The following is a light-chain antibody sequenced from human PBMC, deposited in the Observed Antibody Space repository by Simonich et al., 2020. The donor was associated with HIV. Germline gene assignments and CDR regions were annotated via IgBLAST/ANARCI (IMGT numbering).Light chain of an antibody. V-gene: IGKV2-28*01. CDR1: QSLLHSNGYNY. Sequence: DIVMTQSPLSLPVTPGEPASISCRSSQSLLHSNGYNYLDWYLQKPGQSPQLLIYLGSNRASGVPDRISGRGSGTDFTLKISRVEAEDVGVHYCMQALQTPITFGQGTRLEIK. J-gene: IGKJ5*01. CDR2: LGS. CDR3: MQALQTPIT.